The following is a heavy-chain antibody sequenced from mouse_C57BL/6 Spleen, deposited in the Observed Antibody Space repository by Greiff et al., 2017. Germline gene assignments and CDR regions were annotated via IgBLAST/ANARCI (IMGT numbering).Heavy chain of an antibody. CDR1: GYTFTSYT. CDR3: ARMGAGTN. Sequence: VKLMESGAELARPGASVKMSCKASGYTFTSYTMHWVKQRPGQGLEWIGYINPSSGYTKYNQKFKDKATLTADKSSSTAYMQLSSLTSEDSAVYYCARMGAGTNWGQGTTLTVSS. CDR2: INPSSGYT. V-gene: IGHV1-4*01. J-gene: IGHJ2*01. D-gene: IGHD4-1*01.